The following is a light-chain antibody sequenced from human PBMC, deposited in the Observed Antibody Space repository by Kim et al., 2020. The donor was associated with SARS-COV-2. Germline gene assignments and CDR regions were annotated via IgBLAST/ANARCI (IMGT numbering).Light chain of an antibody. CDR1: SSNIGSNT. CDR3: AAWDDSLNGVV. Sequence: ELTQPPSASGTPGQRVTLSCSGSSSNIGSNTVHWYQQFPGTAPKLLIYINNQRASGVPDRFSGSKSGTSASLAISGLQSEDEADYYCAAWDDSLNGVVFGGGTQLTVL. J-gene: IGLJ2*01. CDR2: INN. V-gene: IGLV1-44*01.